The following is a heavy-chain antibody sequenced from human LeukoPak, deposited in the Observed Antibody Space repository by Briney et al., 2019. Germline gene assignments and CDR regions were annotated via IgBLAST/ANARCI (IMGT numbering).Heavy chain of an antibody. CDR3: AKVNDNLYDFQAFDI. J-gene: IGHJ3*02. Sequence: ETLSLTCTVSGGSISSGGYYWSWIRQHPGKGLEWVSTISATGRDTYYTDSVKGRFTISRDNSKNTLNLQMNSLRAEDTAVYYCAKVNDNLYDFQAFDIWGQGTMVTVSS. CDR2: ISATGRDT. V-gene: IGHV3-23*01. CDR1: GGSISSGGYY. D-gene: IGHD3-3*01.